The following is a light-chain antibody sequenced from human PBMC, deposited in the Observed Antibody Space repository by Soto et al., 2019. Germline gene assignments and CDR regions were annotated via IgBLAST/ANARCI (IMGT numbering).Light chain of an antibody. CDR1: LSVSVY. CDR3: HQRQYWPPIT. J-gene: IGKJ5*01. Sequence: VVLSQSPATLSLSKGERATLSCRTSLSVSVYLDWYQQKPGQAPRLLISDASNRATGIPARFSGSGSGTDFTLTISSLEPEDFAVYYCHQRQYWPPITFGQGRLLE. V-gene: IGKV3-11*01. CDR2: DAS.